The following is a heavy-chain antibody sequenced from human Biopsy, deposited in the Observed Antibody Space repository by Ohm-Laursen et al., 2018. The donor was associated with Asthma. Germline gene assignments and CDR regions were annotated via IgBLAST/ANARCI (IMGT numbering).Heavy chain of an antibody. D-gene: IGHD3-22*01. J-gene: IGHJ4*02. CDR3: VRHQYSSSWSTFDY. CDR1: GGSITSSSYY. V-gene: IGHV4-39*01. CDR2: MYHSGSP. Sequence: PSDTLSLTCTVSGGSITSSSYYWGWIRQPPGKGMEWIGSMYHSGSPYYHPSLKGRATISVDTSKNKLSLKMSSVTAADTAVYFCVRHQYSSSWSTFDYWGQGALVTVSS.